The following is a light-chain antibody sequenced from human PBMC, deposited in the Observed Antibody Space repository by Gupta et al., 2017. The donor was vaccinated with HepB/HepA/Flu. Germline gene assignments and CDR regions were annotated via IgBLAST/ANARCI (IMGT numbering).Light chain of an antibody. J-gene: IGKJ1*01. CDR1: NDRNSY. CDR3: KQYNKGPWT. CDR2: GAS. V-gene: IGKV1-33*01. Sequence: DIQMTQSPSSLSASVGDRITITCQASNDRNSYVNWYQQKPGKAPKVLIYGASNWETGVPSRFSGSGSGTEFTLKISSLQAEDIATYYCKQYNKGPWTFGQGTKVEIK.